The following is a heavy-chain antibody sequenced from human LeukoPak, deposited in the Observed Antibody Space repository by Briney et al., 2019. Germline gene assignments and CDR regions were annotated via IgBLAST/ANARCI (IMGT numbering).Heavy chain of an antibody. J-gene: IGHJ6*02. V-gene: IGHV3-30-3*01. Sequence: GRFLRLSCAASGFTFSSYAMHWVRQAPGKGLEWVAVISYDGSNKYYADSVKGRFTISRDNSKNTLYLQMNSLRAEDTAVYYRARDPATTLPYYYYGMDVWGQGTTVTVSS. CDR3: ARDPATTLPYYYYGMDV. CDR1: GFTFSSYA. D-gene: IGHD1-14*01. CDR2: ISYDGSNK.